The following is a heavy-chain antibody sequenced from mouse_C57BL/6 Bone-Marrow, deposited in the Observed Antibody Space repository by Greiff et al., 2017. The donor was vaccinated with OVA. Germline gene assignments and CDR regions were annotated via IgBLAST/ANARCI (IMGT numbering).Heavy chain of an antibody. J-gene: IGHJ2*03. D-gene: IGHD1-3*01. CDR1: GYTFTSYW. Sequence: VQLQQPGAELVRPGTSVKLSCKASGYTFTSYWMHWVKQRPGQGLEWIGVIDPSDGNTNYNQKFKGKATLTVDTSSSTAYMQLSSLTSEDSAVYDCASSESGNGDYGGQGTGLTVTA. CDR3: ASSESGNGDY. CDR2: IDPSDGNT. V-gene: IGHV1-59*01.